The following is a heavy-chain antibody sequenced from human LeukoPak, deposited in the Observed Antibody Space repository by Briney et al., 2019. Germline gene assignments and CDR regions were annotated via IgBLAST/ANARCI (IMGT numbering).Heavy chain of an antibody. J-gene: IGHJ4*02. D-gene: IGHD4-17*01. V-gene: IGHV3-23*01. CDR3: AGLKYGGYVVY. Sequence: GGSLRLSCAASGFTFSSYAMSWVRQAPGKGLEWASAISGSGGSTYYADSVKGRFTISRDNSKNTLYLQMNSLRAEDTAVYYCAGLKYGGYVVYWGQGTLVTVSS. CDR1: GFTFSSYA. CDR2: ISGSGGST.